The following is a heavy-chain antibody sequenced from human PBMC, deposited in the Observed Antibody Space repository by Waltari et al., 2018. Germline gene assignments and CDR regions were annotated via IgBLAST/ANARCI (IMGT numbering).Heavy chain of an antibody. J-gene: IGHJ4*02. CDR3: ARGGPAIFGVLITKRFDY. V-gene: IGHV1-2*06. CDR1: GYTFTDYS. CDR2: INPNSGGT. D-gene: IGHD3-3*01. Sequence: QVQLVQSGAEVKKPGASVKVSCKYSGYTFTDYSLHWARQAPGQGLEWMGRINPNSGGTNYTQKFQGRVTMTRDTSISTAYMELSRLRSDDTAVYYCARGGPAIFGVLITKRFDYWGQGTLVTVSS.